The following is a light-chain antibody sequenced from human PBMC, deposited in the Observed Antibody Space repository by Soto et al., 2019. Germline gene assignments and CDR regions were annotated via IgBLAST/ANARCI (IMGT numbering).Light chain of an antibody. CDR2: EGS. CDR3: CSYAGTSGAHWV. V-gene: IGLV2-23*01. J-gene: IGLJ3*02. CDR1: NSDVGSYNL. Sequence: QSVLTQPASVSGSPGQSITISCTGTNSDVGSYNLVSWYQHHPGKAPKLMVYEGSRRPSGVSNRFSGSKSGNTASLTISGLHAEDEADYFCCSYAGTSGAHWVFGGGTKLTVL.